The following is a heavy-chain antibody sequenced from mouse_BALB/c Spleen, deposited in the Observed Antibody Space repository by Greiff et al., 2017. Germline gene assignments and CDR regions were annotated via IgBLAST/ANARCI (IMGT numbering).Heavy chain of an antibody. Sequence: EVMLVESGGGLVQPGGSLKLSCAASGFTFSDYYMYWVRQTPEKRLEWVATISDGGSYTYYPDSVKGRFTISRDNAKNNLYLQMSSLKSEDTAMYYCARREIHYSWFAYWGQGTLVTVSA. CDR1: GFTFSDYY. J-gene: IGHJ3*01. CDR3: ARREIHYSWFAY. CDR2: ISDGGSYT. V-gene: IGHV5-4*02. D-gene: IGHD1-2*01.